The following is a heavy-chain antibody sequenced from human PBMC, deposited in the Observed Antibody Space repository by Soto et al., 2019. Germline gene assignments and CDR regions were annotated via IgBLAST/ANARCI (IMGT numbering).Heavy chain of an antibody. CDR2: IIPIFGTA. CDR3: ARGITGTVTYYYGLDV. Sequence: QVQLVQSGAEVKKPGSSMKVSCKASGGTFSSYAISWVRQAPGQGLEWMGGIIPIFGTADYAQKFHGRVTITADESTGTAYMELSSLRSEDTAVSYCARGITGTVTYYYGLDVWGQGTTVTVSS. J-gene: IGHJ6*02. D-gene: IGHD1-20*01. CDR1: GGTFSSYA. V-gene: IGHV1-69*12.